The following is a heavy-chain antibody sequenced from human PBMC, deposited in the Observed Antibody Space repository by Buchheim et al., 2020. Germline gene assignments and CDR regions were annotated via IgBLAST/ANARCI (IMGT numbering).Heavy chain of an antibody. CDR3: AKDRGYCSSTSCYSDHYYGMDV. CDR2: ISWDGGST. Sequence: EMQLVESGGVVVQPGGSLRLSCAASGFTFGDYAMHWVRQAPGKGLEWVSLISWDGGSTYYADSVKGRFTISRDNSKNSLYLQMNSLRAEDTALYYCAKDRGYCSSTSCYSDHYYGMDVWGQGTT. J-gene: IGHJ6*02. V-gene: IGHV3-43D*04. D-gene: IGHD2-2*02. CDR1: GFTFGDYA.